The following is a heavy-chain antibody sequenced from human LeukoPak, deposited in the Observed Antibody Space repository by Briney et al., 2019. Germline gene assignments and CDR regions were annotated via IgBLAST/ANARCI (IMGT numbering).Heavy chain of an antibody. CDR3: AKDQVNWGTRYFDY. CDR2: ISGSGGST. Sequence: LAGGSLRLSCAASGFTFSSYAMSWVRQAPGKGLEWVSAISGSGGSTYYADSVKGRFTISRDNSKNTLYLQMNSLRAEDTAVYYCAKDQVNWGTRYFDYWGQGTLVTVSS. D-gene: IGHD7-27*01. CDR1: GFTFSSYA. J-gene: IGHJ4*02. V-gene: IGHV3-23*01.